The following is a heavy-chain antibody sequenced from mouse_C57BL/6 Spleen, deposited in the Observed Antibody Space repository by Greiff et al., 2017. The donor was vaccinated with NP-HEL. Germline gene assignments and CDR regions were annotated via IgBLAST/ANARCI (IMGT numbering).Heavy chain of an antibody. CDR1: GFNIKNTY. CDR3: ARRPITPVVARYFDY. Sequence: EVQLVESVAELVRPGASVKLSCTASGFNIKNTYMHWVKQRPEQGLEWIGRIDPANGNTKYAPKFQGKATITADTSSNTAYLQLSSLTSEDTAIYYCARRPITPVVARYFDYWGQGTTLPVSS. CDR2: IDPANGNT. V-gene: IGHV14-3*01. J-gene: IGHJ2*01. D-gene: IGHD1-1*01.